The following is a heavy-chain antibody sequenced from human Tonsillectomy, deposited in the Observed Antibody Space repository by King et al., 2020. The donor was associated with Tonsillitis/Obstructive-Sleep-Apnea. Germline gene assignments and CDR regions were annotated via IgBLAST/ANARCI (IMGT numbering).Heavy chain of an antibody. CDR1: GFTFNSYD. J-gene: IGHJ3*02. Sequence: VQLVESGGGVVQPGRSLRLSCAASGFTFNSYDMHWVRQAPGKGLEWVAVISYDESNESYADSVKGRFTISRDNSKNTLYLQMNSLRAEDTAVYHCAKEGYCSRTSCYTANACDIWGQGTMVTVSS. D-gene: IGHD2-2*02. CDR3: AKEGYCSRTSCYTANACDI. V-gene: IGHV3-30*18. CDR2: ISYDESNE.